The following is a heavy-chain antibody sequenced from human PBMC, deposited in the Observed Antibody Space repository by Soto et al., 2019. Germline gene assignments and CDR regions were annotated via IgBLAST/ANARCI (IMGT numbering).Heavy chain of an antibody. V-gene: IGHV3-74*01. Sequence: GGSLRLSCVVSGFTFSMYWMHWVRQVPGQSPFWVSRISDYVTTTNYADSVRGRFTISRDNSKNTLYLQMNNLKPDDTAIYYCTRGPRDDSSGTAAHWGQGNTVIVSP. D-gene: IGHD3-10*01. CDR3: TRGPRDDSSGTAAH. CDR1: GFTFSMYW. J-gene: IGHJ4*02. CDR2: ISDYVTTT.